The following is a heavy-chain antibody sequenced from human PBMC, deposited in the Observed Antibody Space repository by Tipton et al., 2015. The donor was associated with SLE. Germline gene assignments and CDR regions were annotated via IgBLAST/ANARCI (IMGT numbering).Heavy chain of an antibody. Sequence: TLSLTCTVSGYFISSYYWNWIRPPAGRGLEWIGRIHSSGNAAYSPSLKSRVTMSLDTSKNQLSLELNSVTAADTALYYCARHADRIFGVPYWGQGTLVTVSS. V-gene: IGHV4-4*07. CDR3: ARHADRIFGVPY. D-gene: IGHD3-3*02. J-gene: IGHJ4*02. CDR1: GYFISSYY. CDR2: IHSSGNA.